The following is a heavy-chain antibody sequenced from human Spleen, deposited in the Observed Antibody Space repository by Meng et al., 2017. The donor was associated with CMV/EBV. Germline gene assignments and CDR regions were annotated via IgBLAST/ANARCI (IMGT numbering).Heavy chain of an antibody. V-gene: IGHV3-30*02. CDR2: IRYDGSNK. Sequence: GESLKISCAASGFTFSSYSMNWVRQAPGKGLEWVAFIRYDGSNKYCADSVKGRFTISRDNSKNTLYLQMNSLRAEDTAVYYCAKDQWGYCSGGSCYPFDYWGQGTLVTVSS. D-gene: IGHD2-15*01. J-gene: IGHJ4*02. CDR3: AKDQWGYCSGGSCYPFDY. CDR1: GFTFSSYS.